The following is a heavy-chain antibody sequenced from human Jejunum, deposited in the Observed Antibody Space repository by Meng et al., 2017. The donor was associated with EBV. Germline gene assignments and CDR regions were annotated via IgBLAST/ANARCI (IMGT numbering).Heavy chain of an antibody. V-gene: IGHV4-30-2*01. D-gene: IGHD4-17*01. Sequence: QRPVQEAWPGLVKPFQTLSLPCAGSGDSITRGAYLWSWIRQPPGKGLEWIGNIYHIGSTYYNPSLKSRVTISVDRSKNQFSLKLTSVTAADTAVYYCARGGPDFGDYVPFDYWGQGTLVTVFS. J-gene: IGHJ4*02. CDR2: IYHIGST. CDR1: GDSITRGAYL. CDR3: ARGGPDFGDYVPFDY.